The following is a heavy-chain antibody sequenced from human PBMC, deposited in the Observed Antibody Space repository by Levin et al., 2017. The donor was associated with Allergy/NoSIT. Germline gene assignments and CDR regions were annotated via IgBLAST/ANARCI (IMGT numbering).Heavy chain of an antibody. D-gene: IGHD6-13*01. CDR3: ASSAWYPPYYFDY. J-gene: IGHJ4*02. Sequence: GGSLRLSCAASGFTVSSNYMSWVRQAPGKGLEWVSVIYSGGSTYYADSVKGRFTISRDNSKNTLYLQMNSLRAEDTAVYYCASSAWYPPYYFDYWGQGTLVTVSS. CDR1: GFTVSSNY. V-gene: IGHV3-53*01. CDR2: IYSGGST.